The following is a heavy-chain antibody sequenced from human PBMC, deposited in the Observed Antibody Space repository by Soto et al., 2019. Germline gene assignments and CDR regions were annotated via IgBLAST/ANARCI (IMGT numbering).Heavy chain of an antibody. Sequence: QVQLVESGGGVVQPGRSLRLSCTPSGFIFSSYGMHWVRQAPGKGLEWLAVIRYDGSRKYYADSVKGRFTISRDNSENTLFLQMNSLRDEDTAVKYCARGKQTRGAYDAPCDYWGQGTLVTVSS. V-gene: IGHV3-33*01. D-gene: IGHD3-16*01. CDR1: GFIFSSYG. J-gene: IGHJ4*02. CDR2: IRYDGSRK. CDR3: ARGKQTRGAYDAPCDY.